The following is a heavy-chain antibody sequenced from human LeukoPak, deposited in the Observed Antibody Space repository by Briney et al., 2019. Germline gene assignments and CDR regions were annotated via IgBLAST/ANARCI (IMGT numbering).Heavy chain of an antibody. Sequence: PGGSLRLSCAASGFTFSSYVMHWVRQAPGKGLEWVAIISYDGSNEYYADSVKGRFTISRDNSKNTLYLQVNSLRVDDTAIYYCARDGAARGSGSFGDWGQGTRLTVSS. V-gene: IGHV3-30*04. D-gene: IGHD3-10*01. CDR3: ARDGAARGSGSFGD. CDR1: GFTFSSYV. CDR2: ISYDGSNE. J-gene: IGHJ4*02.